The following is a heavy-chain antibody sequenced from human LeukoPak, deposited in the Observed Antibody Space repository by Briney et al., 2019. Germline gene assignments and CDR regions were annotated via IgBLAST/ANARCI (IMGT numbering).Heavy chain of an antibody. V-gene: IGHV4-31*03. CDR2: IYYSGST. Sequence: SETLSLTCTVSGGSISSGGYYWSWIRQHPGKGLEWIGYIYYSGSTYYNPSLKSRVTISVDTSKNQFSLKLSSVTAADTAVYYCARGSDSSGWTRDWYFDLWGRGTLVTVSS. CDR1: GGSISSGGYY. D-gene: IGHD6-19*01. CDR3: ARGSDSSGWTRDWYFDL. J-gene: IGHJ2*01.